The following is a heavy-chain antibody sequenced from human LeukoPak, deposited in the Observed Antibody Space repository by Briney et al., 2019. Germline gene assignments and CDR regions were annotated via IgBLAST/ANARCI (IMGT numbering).Heavy chain of an antibody. D-gene: IGHD2-2*01. V-gene: IGHV1-2*02. Sequence: ASVKVSCKASGYTFTGYYMHWVRQAPGQGLEWIGWINPNSGGTNYAQKFECRVTMTRDTSISTAYTDLSRIRSDDTAVYYCARVFQLQIFLTAYDAFDLWGQGTLVTVSS. CDR2: INPNSGGT. J-gene: IGHJ3*01. CDR1: GYTFTGYY. CDR3: ARVFQLQIFLTAYDAFDL.